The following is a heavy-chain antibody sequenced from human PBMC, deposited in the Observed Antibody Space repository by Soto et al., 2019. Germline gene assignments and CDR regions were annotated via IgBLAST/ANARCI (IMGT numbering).Heavy chain of an antibody. Sequence: QVQLVQSGAEVKKPGASVKVSCKASGYTFTSFYMHWVRQAPGQGLEWMGIINPSGTTTDYAQRLQGIVTITRDTSTSPYYMQLSRLPSEDPAVYYWAKPKIARPYYYVIEVWGPGLAVTVSS. CDR2: INPSGTTT. J-gene: IGHJ6*02. CDR3: AKPKIARPYYYVIEV. CDR1: GYTFTSFY. V-gene: IGHV1-46*04.